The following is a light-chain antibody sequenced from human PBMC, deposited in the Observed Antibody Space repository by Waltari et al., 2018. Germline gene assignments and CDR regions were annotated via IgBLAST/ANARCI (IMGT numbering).Light chain of an antibody. Sequence: QSVLTQPPSASGTPGQKVTISCNGSSSNIGSNYVYWYQQLPGTAPKLLIFKNNQRPSEAPYRFSDSQSGTAASLAINGLRSEDEADYYCAAWDDSLSGLVLGGGTKVTVL. CDR1: SSNIGSNY. CDR2: KNN. V-gene: IGLV1-47*01. CDR3: AAWDDSLSGLV. J-gene: IGLJ3*02.